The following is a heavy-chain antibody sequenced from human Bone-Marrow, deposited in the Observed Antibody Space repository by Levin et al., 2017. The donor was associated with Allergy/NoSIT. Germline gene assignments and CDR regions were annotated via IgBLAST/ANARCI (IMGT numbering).Heavy chain of an antibody. D-gene: IGHD3-16*01. CDR3: AREDYRSFDF. CDR2: IKYDGSEK. CDR1: GFSFSSYW. J-gene: IGHJ4*02. Sequence: SCVGSGFSFSSYWVTWVRQAPGKGLEWVANIKYDGSEKSYVDSVKGRFTISRDNARSSLYLQMNSLRAEDTAVYYCAREDYRSFDFWGQGTLVTVSS. V-gene: IGHV3-7*01.